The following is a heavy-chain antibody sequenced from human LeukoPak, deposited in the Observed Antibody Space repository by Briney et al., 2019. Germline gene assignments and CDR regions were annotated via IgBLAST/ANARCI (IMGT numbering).Heavy chain of an antibody. CDR1: GFTFSSYW. V-gene: IGHV3-7*01. J-gene: IGHJ4*02. Sequence: GGSLRLSCAAYGFTFSSYWMRWVRQAPGKGLEWVANIKQDGSEKYFVDSVEGRFAISRDNAKNSLYLQMNSLRAEDTAVYYCARSNDFRSGYLFDYWGQGILVTVSS. CDR2: IKQDGSEK. D-gene: IGHD3-3*01. CDR3: ARSNDFRSGYLFDY.